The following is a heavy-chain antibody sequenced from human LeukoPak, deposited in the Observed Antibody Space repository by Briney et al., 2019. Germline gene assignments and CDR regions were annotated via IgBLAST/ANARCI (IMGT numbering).Heavy chain of an antibody. Sequence: GRSLRLSCAASGFTFSSYGMHWVRQAPGKGLEWVAVIWHDGSNKYYADSVKGRFTISRDNSKNTLYLQMNSLRAEDTAVYYCARGRTSGGSPVGWFDPWGQGTLVTVSS. CDR3: ARGRTSGGSPVGWFDP. V-gene: IGHV3-33*01. CDR1: GFTFSSYG. CDR2: IWHDGSNK. J-gene: IGHJ5*02. D-gene: IGHD2-15*01.